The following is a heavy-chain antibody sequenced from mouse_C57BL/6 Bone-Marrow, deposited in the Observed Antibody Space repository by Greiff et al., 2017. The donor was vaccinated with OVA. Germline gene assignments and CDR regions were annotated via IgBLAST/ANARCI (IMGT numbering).Heavy chain of an antibody. D-gene: IGHD2-4*01. CDR2: INPNNGGT. CDR1: GYTFTDYN. J-gene: IGHJ4*01. V-gene: IGHV1-22*01. CDR3: ARERYDYDDAMDY. Sequence: VQLQQSGPELVKPGASVKMSCKASGYTFTDYNMHWVKQSHGKSLEWIGYINPNNGGTSYNQKIKGKATLTVNKSSSTAYMELRSLTSEDSTDYYCARERYDYDDAMDYWGQGTSVTVSS.